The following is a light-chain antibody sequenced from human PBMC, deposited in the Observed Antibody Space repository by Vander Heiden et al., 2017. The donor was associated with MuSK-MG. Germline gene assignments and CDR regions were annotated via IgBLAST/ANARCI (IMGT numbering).Light chain of an antibody. V-gene: IGKV6-21*01. J-gene: IGKJ1*01. Sequence: IVLTQSPDFQSVTPKEKVTITCRASQSLSGGLHGFQQKPDQSPKLLIKYTSESLSGVPSGVSGSGSGTDVTLTINGLEAEEGATDECHQSSYVPWTFGQATKVEIK. CDR2: YTS. CDR3: HQSSYVPWT. CDR1: QSLSGG.